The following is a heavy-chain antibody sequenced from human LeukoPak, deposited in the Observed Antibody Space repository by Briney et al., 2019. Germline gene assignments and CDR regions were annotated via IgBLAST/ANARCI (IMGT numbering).Heavy chain of an antibody. CDR2: ISYDGSNK. Sequence: PGGSLRLSCAASGFTFNSYAIHWVRQAPGKGLEWVAVISYDGSNKYYADSVKGRFTISRDNSKNTLYLQMNSLRAEDTAVYYCARKKIDYDFWSGYYSPISYYYYGMDVWGQGTTVTVSS. J-gene: IGHJ6*02. CDR1: GFTFNSYA. CDR3: ARKKIDYDFWSGYYSPISYYYYGMDV. D-gene: IGHD3-3*01. V-gene: IGHV3-30-3*01.